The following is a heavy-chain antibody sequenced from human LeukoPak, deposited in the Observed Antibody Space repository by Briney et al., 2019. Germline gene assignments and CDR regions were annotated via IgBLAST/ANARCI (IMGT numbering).Heavy chain of an antibody. CDR3: ARDGGCGSSAGCYPDAFHI. J-gene: IGHJ3*02. Sequence: AETLSLTCTVSGGSISDNYWSWARQPPGKGLEWIGYINYSGSANYNRSLASRVTMSVDTSKNQSSLKLNSVTAADTAVYYCARDGGCGSSAGCYPDAFHIWGQGTMVTVSS. V-gene: IGHV4-59*01. CDR2: INYSGSA. D-gene: IGHD2-15*01. CDR1: GGSISDNY.